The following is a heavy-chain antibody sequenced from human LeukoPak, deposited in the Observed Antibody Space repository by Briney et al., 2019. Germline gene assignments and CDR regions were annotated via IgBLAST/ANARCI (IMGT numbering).Heavy chain of an antibody. CDR1: GVSLIGNNW. Sequence: PSETLSLTCSVSGVSLIGNNWWTWVRQSPGKALEWIGEIHHLGNTNYNPSLKSRVSMSLDKSKNELSLRLISVIAADTAVYYCAGQQLIEGTFDYWGQGTLVTVSS. V-gene: IGHV4-4*02. D-gene: IGHD2-21*01. CDR2: IHHLGNT. CDR3: AGQQLIEGTFDY. J-gene: IGHJ4*02.